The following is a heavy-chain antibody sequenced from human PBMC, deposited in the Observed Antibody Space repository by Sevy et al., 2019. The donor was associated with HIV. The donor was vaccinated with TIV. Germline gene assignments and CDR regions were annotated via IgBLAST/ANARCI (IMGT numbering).Heavy chain of an antibody. D-gene: IGHD2-2*01. V-gene: IGHV3-30*18. CDR1: GFSFRNYD. CDR3: AKRGGHDTSGYVSYYYYGMDV. Sequence: GGSLRLSCAASGFSFRNYDMHWVRQAPGKGLEWLALVSFDGDSTYSADSVKGRFTSSRDNSKNTLYLQMNSLRVEDTAIYYCAKRGGHDTSGYVSYYYYGMDVWGKGTTVTVSS. J-gene: IGHJ6*04. CDR2: VSFDGDST.